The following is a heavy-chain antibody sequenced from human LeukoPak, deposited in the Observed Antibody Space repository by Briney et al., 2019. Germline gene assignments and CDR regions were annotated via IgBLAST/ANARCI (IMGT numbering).Heavy chain of an antibody. V-gene: IGHV4-34*01. CDR1: GGSFSGYY. CDR2: INHSGST. CDR3: ARGNDKQWLVRRPPHFDY. D-gene: IGHD6-19*01. Sequence: SETLSLTCAVYGGSFSGYYWSWIRQPPGKGLEWIGEINHSGSTNYNPSLKSRVTISVDTSKNQFSLKLSSVTAADTAVYYCARGNDKQWLVRRPPHFDYWGQGTLVTVSS. J-gene: IGHJ4*02.